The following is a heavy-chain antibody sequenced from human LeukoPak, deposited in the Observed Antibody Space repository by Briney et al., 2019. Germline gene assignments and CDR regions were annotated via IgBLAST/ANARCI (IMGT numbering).Heavy chain of an antibody. D-gene: IGHD6-13*01. CDR2: LSSSSSYI. Sequence: GGSLRLSCAASGFTFSSYSMNWVRQAPGKGLEWVSSLSSSSSYIYYADSVKGRFTISRDNAKNSLYLQMNSLRAEDTAVYYCARVQYSSSWLSDYYYYGMDVWGQGTTVTVSS. CDR3: ARVQYSSSWLSDYYYYGMDV. J-gene: IGHJ6*02. V-gene: IGHV3-21*01. CDR1: GFTFSSYS.